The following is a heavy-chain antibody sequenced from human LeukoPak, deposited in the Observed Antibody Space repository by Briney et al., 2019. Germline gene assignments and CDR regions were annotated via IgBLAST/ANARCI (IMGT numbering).Heavy chain of an antibody. CDR2: IYHSGST. Sequence: SETLSLTCTVSGYSISSGYYWGWIRQPPGKGLEWIGSIYHSGSTYYNPSLKSRVTISVDTSKNQFSLKLSSVTAADTAVYYCARERIAARPHFDYWGQGTLVTVSS. J-gene: IGHJ4*02. D-gene: IGHD6-6*01. V-gene: IGHV4-38-2*02. CDR3: ARERIAARPHFDY. CDR1: GYSISSGYY.